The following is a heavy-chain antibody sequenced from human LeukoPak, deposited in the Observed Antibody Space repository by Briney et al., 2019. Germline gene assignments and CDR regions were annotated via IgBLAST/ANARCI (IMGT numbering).Heavy chain of an antibody. D-gene: IGHD4-17*01. Sequence: PSETLSLTCTVAGGSISSSSYYWVRMRQPPGKGLEWIGSSYYSGSTYYNPSLKSRVTISVDTSKNQFSLKLSSVTAADTAVYYCAIPPTTVTTGYYLDHWGQGTLVTVSS. CDR1: GGSISSSSYY. J-gene: IGHJ4*01. V-gene: IGHV4-39*01. CDR2: SYYSGST. CDR3: AIPPTTVTTGYYLDH.